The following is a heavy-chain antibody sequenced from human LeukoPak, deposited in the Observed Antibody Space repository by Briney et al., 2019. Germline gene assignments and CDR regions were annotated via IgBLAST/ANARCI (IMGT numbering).Heavy chain of an antibody. CDR1: GFTFDYSA. V-gene: IGHV3-23*01. CDR3: VKGGFTYYDD. CDR2: INTGDIT. D-gene: IGHD3-22*01. J-gene: IGHJ4*02. Sequence: PAGGSLRLSCAASGFTFDYSAMTWVRQAPEKGLEWVSTINTGDITFYANSVKGRFTISRDNSKNALFLQMNSLRAEDTAIYYCVKGGFTYYDDWGQGTLATVSS.